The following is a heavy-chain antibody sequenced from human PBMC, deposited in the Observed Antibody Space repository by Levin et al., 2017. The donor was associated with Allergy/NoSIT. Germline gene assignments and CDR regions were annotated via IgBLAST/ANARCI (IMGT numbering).Heavy chain of an antibody. CDR2: IYYSGST. CDR1: GGSISSYY. V-gene: IGHV4-59*08. CDR3: ARTPPVYCSGGSGYDFRAFDI. D-gene: IGHD2-15*01. J-gene: IGHJ3*02. Sequence: KASETLSLTCTVSGGSISSYYWSWIRQPPGKGLEWIGYIYYSGSTNYNPSLKSRVTISVDTSKNQFSLKLSSVTAADTAVYYCARTPPVYCSGGSGYDFRAFDIWGQGTMVTVSS.